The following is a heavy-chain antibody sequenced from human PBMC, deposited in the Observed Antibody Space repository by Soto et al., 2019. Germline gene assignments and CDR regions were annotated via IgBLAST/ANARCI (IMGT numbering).Heavy chain of an antibody. J-gene: IGHJ6*03. Sequence: SETLSLTCTVSGGSISSSSYYWGWIRQPPGKGLEWIGSIYYSGSTYYNPSLKSRVTISVDTSKNQFSLKLSSVTAADTAVYYCARRVAYYYYMDVWGKGTKVTVS. CDR3: ARRVAYYYYMDV. CDR1: GGSISSSSYY. V-gene: IGHV4-39*01. CDR2: IYYSGST.